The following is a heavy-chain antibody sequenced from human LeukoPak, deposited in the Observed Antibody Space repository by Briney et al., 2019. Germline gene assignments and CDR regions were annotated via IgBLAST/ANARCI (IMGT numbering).Heavy chain of an antibody. Sequence: GGSLRLSCAASGFTFSSYAMHWVRQAPGKGLEWVAVISYDGSNKYYADSVKGRFTISRDNSKNTLYLQMNSLRAEDTAIYYCARDPTAVPNTWGQGTLVTVSS. CDR1: GFTFSSYA. CDR2: ISYDGSNK. D-gene: IGHD6-19*01. J-gene: IGHJ5*02. V-gene: IGHV3-30*04. CDR3: ARDPTAVPNT.